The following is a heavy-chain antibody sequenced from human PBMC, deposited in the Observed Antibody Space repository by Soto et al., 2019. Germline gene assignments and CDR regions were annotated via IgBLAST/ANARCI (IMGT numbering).Heavy chain of an antibody. D-gene: IGHD5-18*01. CDR2: IDWDDDK. CDR3: ARSLGYSSPFDY. CDR1: FFSLITIGMC. J-gene: IGHJ4*02. V-gene: IGHV2-70*01. Sequence: GSGHTPVNPTQALTMTCTFSFFSLITIGMCVSWIRQPPGKALEWLALIDWDDDKYYSTSLKTRLTISKDTSKNQVVLTMTNMDPVDTATYYCARSLGYSSPFDYWGQGTLVTVSS.